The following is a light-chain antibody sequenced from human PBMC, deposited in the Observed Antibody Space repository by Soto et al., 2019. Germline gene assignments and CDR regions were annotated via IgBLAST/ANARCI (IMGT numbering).Light chain of an antibody. CDR2: AAS. CDR3: NNSNSTPPT. V-gene: IGKV1-39*01. Sequence: DIQMTQSPSSLSASVGDRVTITCRAGQSISSYLNWYQQKSGKAPKLVIYAASSLQSGVPLRFSGSGSGTVFTLTISSLQPEVFATYTSNNSNSTPPTFANGPRVDIK. J-gene: IGKJ1*01. CDR1: QSISSY.